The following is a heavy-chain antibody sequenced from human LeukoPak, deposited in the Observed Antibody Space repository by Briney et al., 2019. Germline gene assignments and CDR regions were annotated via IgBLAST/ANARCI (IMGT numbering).Heavy chain of an antibody. Sequence: GGSLRLSCAASGFTFSNYDMHRGRPAAGKGLGLEAVIPYDGRNNYYTDYVKGRFTISRDYSKNTLYLHMHSLRAEDTAVYYCAKGRGYCSGGSCYDMDVWGQGTTVTVSS. CDR1: GFTFSNYD. CDR2: IPYDGRNN. V-gene: IGHV3-30*18. J-gene: IGHJ6*02. CDR3: AKGRGYCSGGSCYDMDV. D-gene: IGHD2-15*01.